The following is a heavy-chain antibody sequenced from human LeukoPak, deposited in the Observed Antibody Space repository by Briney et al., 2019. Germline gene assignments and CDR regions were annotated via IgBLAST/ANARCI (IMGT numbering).Heavy chain of an antibody. J-gene: IGHJ4*02. D-gene: IGHD2-2*01. CDR3: ARRSGQPDVFFDY. V-gene: IGHV4-4*09. CDR2: IYTSGST. Sequence: SETLSLTCTVSGGSISSYYWSWIRRPPGKGLEWIGYIYTSGSTNYNPSLKSRVTISVDTSKNQFSLKLSSVTAADTAVYYCARRSGQPDVFFDYWGQGTLVTVSS. CDR1: GGSISSYY.